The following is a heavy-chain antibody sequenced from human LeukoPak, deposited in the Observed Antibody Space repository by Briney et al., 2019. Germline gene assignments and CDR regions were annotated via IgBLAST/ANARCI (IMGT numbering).Heavy chain of an antibody. D-gene: IGHD2-15*01. CDR2: IYHSGST. J-gene: IGHJ4*02. V-gene: IGHV4-30-2*01. CDR1: GGSISSGGYS. Sequence: SETLSLTCAVSGGSISSGGYSWSWIRQPPGKGLEWIGYIYHSGSTYYNPSLKSRVTISVDRSKNQFSLKLSSVTAADTAVYYCARSSYSGPIDYWGQGTLVTVSS. CDR3: ARSSYSGPIDY.